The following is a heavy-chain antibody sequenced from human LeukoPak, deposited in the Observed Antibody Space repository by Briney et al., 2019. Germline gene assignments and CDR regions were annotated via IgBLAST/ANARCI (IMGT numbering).Heavy chain of an antibody. CDR1: GFTVSSNY. CDR3: XXXXXXXXPSSDYGMDV. V-gene: IGHV3-66*01. J-gene: IGHJ6*02. Sequence: GGSLRLSCAASGFTVSSNYMSWVRQAPGKGLEWVSVIYSGGSTYYADSVKGRFTISRDNAKNSLYLQMNSLRAEDTAVYYCXXXXXXXXPSSDYGMDVWGQGTTVTVSS. D-gene: IGHD6-19*01. CDR2: IYSGGST.